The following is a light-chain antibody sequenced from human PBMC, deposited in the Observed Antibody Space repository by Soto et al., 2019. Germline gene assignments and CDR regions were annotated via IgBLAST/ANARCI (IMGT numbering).Light chain of an antibody. Sequence: IQMTQSPSTLSASVGDRVTITCRASQSISSWLAWYQQIPGKAPKLLIYDASSLESGVPSRFSGSGSGTEFTLTISSLQPDDFATYYCQQYNSYSWTFGQGTKVDIK. CDR3: QQYNSYSWT. J-gene: IGKJ1*01. CDR1: QSISSW. CDR2: DAS. V-gene: IGKV1-5*01.